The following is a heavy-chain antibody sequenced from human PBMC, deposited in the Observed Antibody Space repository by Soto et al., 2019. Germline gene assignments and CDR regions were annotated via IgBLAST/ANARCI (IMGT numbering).Heavy chain of an antibody. D-gene: IGHD2-21*02. CDR2: VYSSGST. Sequence: XETLSLTCTVADYSISRYDWTWIRQPPGRGLEWIGYVYSSGSTRYNPALQSRVSISVNTSKKQISLRLGSVTAADTAVYFCSRVLILRIHSFPGDCHYAMDAWGQGTTVTVSS. CDR3: SRVLILRIHSFPGDCHYAMDA. V-gene: IGHV4-59*01. CDR1: DYSISRYD. J-gene: IGHJ6*02.